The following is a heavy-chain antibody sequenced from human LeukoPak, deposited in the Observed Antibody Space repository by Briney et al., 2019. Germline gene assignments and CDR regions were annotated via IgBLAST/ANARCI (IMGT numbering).Heavy chain of an antibody. CDR3: ARLGDYGSGSYYPTEDY. CDR2: ISSSSSYI. D-gene: IGHD3-10*01. Sequence: GGSLRLSCAASGFTVSSKRMSWVRQAPGKGLEWVSSISSSSSYIYYADSVKGRFTISRDNAKNSLYLQMNSLRAEDTAVYYCARLGDYGSGSYYPTEDYWGQGTLVTVSS. CDR1: GFTVSSKR. V-gene: IGHV3-21*01. J-gene: IGHJ4*02.